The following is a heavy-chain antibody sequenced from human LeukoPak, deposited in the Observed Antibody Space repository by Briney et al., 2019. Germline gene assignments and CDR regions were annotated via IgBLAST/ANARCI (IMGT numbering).Heavy chain of an antibody. Sequence: ASVKVSCKASGYTFTSYYMHWVRQAPGQGLEWMGWINANSGGTNYAQKLQGRVTMTRDTSINTAYMELSRLRSDDTAVYYCAGDMLRGFILRRVLEYWGQGTLVTVSS. CDR2: INANSGGT. CDR1: GYTFTSYY. V-gene: IGHV1-2*02. D-gene: IGHD3-10*01. J-gene: IGHJ4*02. CDR3: AGDMLRGFILRRVLEY.